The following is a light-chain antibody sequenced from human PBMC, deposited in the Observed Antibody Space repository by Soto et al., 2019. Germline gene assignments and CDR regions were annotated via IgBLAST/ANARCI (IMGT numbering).Light chain of an antibody. CDR3: AAWDDSLSGHWV. CDR2: RNN. CDR1: SSNIGSNY. J-gene: IGLJ3*02. Sequence: QSVLTQPPSASGTPGQRVTISCSGSSSNIGSNYVYWYQQLPGTAPKLLIYRNNQRTSGVPVRFSGSKSGSSASLSISGLRSEDEADYYCAAWDDSLSGHWVFGGGTKLTVL. V-gene: IGLV1-47*01.